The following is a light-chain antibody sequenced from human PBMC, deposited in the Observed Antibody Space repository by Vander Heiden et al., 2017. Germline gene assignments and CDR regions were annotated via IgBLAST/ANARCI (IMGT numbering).Light chain of an antibody. CDR2: DGS. J-gene: IGLJ2*01. CDR3: ASYTNSITLDVV. Sequence: QAALTQPASVAGSPGPSTTLSCPGTSSDISRYHYVPWYQQHPRHAPKLFVFDGSRRPEGVSNRFSGYNSGNTASLTISGLQAEDEADYYCASYTNSITLDVVFGGGTQLTVL. V-gene: IGLV2-14*03. CDR1: SSDISRYHY.